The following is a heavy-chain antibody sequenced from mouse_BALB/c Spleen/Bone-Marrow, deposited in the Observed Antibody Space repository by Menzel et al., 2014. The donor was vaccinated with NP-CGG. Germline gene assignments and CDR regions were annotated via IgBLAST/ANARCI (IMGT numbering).Heavy chain of an antibody. CDR3: ARSGYGSSYDY. Sequence: QVQLKQSGAELVRPGSSVKLSCKASGYAFSTYWMNWVKQRPGQGLEWIGQIYPGDGDTNYNGKFKGTATLTADKSSSTAYMQLSSLTSEDPAVYFCARSGYGSSYDYWGQGTTLTVSS. D-gene: IGHD1-1*01. CDR1: GYAFSTYW. V-gene: IGHV1-80*01. CDR2: IYPGDGDT. J-gene: IGHJ2*01.